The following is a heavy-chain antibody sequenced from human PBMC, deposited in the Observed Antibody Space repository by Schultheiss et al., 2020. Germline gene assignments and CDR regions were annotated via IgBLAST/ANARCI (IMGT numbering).Heavy chain of an antibody. CDR1: GGSISSYY. D-gene: IGHD6-19*01. V-gene: IGHV4-59*08. CDR2: ISYSGST. CDR3: ARYYSSGWYYFDS. Sequence: SETLSLTCTVSGGSISSYYWSWIRQPPGKGLECIGYISYSGSTNFNPSLQSRITMSVDTSKNRFSLNLSSVTAADTAVYYCARYYSSGWYYFDSWGQGILVNVSS. J-gene: IGHJ4*02.